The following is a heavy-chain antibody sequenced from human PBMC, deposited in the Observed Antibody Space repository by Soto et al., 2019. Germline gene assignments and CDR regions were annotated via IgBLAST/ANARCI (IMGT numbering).Heavy chain of an antibody. CDR3: AKDRVLDIVGELGDMDV. D-gene: IGHD2-2*03. V-gene: IGHV3-23*01. CDR2: ISGSGGST. Sequence: GGSLRLSCAASGFTFSSYAMSWVRQAPGKGLEWVSAISGSGGSTYYADSVKGRFTISRDNSKNTLYLQMNSLRAEDTAVYYCAKDRVLDIVGELGDMDVWGKGTTVTVSS. CDR1: GFTFSSYA. J-gene: IGHJ6*03.